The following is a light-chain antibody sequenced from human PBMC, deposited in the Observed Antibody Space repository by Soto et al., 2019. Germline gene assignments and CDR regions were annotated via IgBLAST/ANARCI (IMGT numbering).Light chain of an antibody. CDR1: QDISIY. V-gene: IGKV1-9*01. Sequence: IHLTQSPSSLSASVGDRVTITCRASQDISIYLGWYQQKPGKAPKLLIYGASTLQSGVPSRFSGSGSGTDFTLTISSLQPDDFATYYCQQYATSARLTFGPGTNVDI. J-gene: IGKJ3*01. CDR3: QQYATSARLT. CDR2: GAS.